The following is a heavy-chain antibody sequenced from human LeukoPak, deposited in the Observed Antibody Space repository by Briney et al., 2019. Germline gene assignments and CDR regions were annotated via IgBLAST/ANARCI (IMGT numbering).Heavy chain of an antibody. D-gene: IGHD4-17*01. CDR2: IYHSGST. Sequence: PSETLSLTCAVSGGSISSSNWWSWVRQPPGKGLEWIGEIYHSGSTNYNPSLKSRVTISVDKSKNQFSLKLSSVTAADTAVYYRARNYGDELTIDYWGQGTLVTVSS. J-gene: IGHJ4*02. CDR3: ARNYGDELTIDY. V-gene: IGHV4-4*02. CDR1: GGSISSSNW.